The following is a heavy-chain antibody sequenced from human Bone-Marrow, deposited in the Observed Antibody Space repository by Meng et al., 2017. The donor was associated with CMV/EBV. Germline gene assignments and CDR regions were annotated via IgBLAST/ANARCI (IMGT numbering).Heavy chain of an antibody. CDR2: ISSSSSTI. J-gene: IGHJ4*02. Sequence: GESLKISCAASRFTFSGYNMNWVRQAPGKGLEWVSYISSSSSTIYYADSVKGRFTISRDNAKNSLYLQMNSLRAEDTAVYYCARDSAELRFLEWLSLYLDYCGQGTLVTVSS. CDR3: ARDSAELRFLEWLSLYLDY. V-gene: IGHV3-48*04. CDR1: RFTFSGYN. D-gene: IGHD3-3*01.